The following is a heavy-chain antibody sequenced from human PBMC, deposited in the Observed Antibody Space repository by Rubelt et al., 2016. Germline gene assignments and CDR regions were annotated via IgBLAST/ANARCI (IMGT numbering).Heavy chain of an antibody. Sequence: DINWVRQATGQGLEWMGWMNPNSGNTGCAQKFQGRVTMTRDTSISTAYMELSSLRSEDTAVYYCARLEVEVAGTNWFDHWGQGTLVTVSP. V-gene: IGHV1-8*01. CDR1: D. D-gene: IGHD6-19*01. CDR3: ARLEVEVAGTNWFDH. CDR2: MNPNSGNT. J-gene: IGHJ5*02.